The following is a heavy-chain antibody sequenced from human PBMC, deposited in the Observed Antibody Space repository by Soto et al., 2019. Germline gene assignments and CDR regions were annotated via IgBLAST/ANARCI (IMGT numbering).Heavy chain of an antibody. J-gene: IGHJ6*02. CDR2: IIPIFGTA. CDR3: ARHLGGNHYYYGMDV. V-gene: IGHV1-69*05. CDR1: GGTFSSYA. D-gene: IGHD3-16*01. Sequence: QVQLVQSGAEVKKPGSSVKVSCKASGGTFSSYAISWVRQAPGQGLEWMGGIIPIFGTADYAQKFQGRVTXTXDXFPXTAYMELSSLRSEDTAVYYCARHLGGNHYYYGMDVWGQGTTVTVSS.